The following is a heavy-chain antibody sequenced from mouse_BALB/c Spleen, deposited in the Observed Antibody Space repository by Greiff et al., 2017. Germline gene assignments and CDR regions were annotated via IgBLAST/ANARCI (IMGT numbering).Heavy chain of an antibody. J-gene: IGHJ1*01. V-gene: IGHV1-4*02. CDR3: ARWGGNYYWYFDV. CDR1: GYTFTSYT. D-gene: IGHD2-1*01. CDR2: INPSSGYT. Sequence: QVQLQQSAAELARPGASVKMSCKASGYTFTSYTMHWVKQRPGQGLEWIGYINPSSGYTEYNQKFKDKTTLTADKSSSTAYLQLSSLTSEDSAVYYCARWGGNYYWYFDVWGEGTTVTVSA.